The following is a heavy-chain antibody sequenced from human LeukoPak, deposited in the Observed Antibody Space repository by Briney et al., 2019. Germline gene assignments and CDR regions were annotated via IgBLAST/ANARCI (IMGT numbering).Heavy chain of an antibody. CDR1: GGPISSYY. J-gene: IGHJ4*02. CDR3: TRVEEWRYFDY. Sequence: PSETLSLTCTVSGGPISSYYWSWIRQPPGKGLEWIGYIYYSGSTNYNPSLKSRVTISVDTSKNQFSLKLSSVTAADTAVYYCTRVEEWRYFDYWGQGTLVTVSS. CDR2: IYYSGST. V-gene: IGHV4-59*01. D-gene: IGHD3-16*02.